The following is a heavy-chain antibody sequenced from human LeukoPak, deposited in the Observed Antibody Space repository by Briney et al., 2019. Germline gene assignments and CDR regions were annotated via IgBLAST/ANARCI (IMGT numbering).Heavy chain of an antibody. CDR1: GVSFSGYY. CDR2: INHSGST. D-gene: IGHD3-22*01. J-gene: IGHJ4*02. Sequence: SETLSLTCAVYGVSFSGYYWRWIRQPPGKGLEWIGEINHSGSTNYNPSLKSRVTISVDTSKNQFSLKLSSVTAADTAVYYCARLKPASGYYDYWGQGTLVTVSS. V-gene: IGHV4-34*01. CDR3: ARLKPASGYYDY.